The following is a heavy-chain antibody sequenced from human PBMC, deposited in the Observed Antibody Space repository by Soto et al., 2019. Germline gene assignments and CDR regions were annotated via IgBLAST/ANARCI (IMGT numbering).Heavy chain of an antibody. CDR1: GGSFSGYY. CDR2: INHSGST. V-gene: IGHV4-34*01. J-gene: IGHJ5*02. D-gene: IGHD3-10*01. CDR3: ARGWAPDTMALSSNWFDP. Sequence: SETLSLTCAVYGGSFSGYYWSWIRQPPGKGLEWIGEINHSGSTNYNPSLKSRVTISVDTSKNQFSLKLSSVTAADTAVYYCARGWAPDTMALSSNWFDPWGQGTLVTVSS.